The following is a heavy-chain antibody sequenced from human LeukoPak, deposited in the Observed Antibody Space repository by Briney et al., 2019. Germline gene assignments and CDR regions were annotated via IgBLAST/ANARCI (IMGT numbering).Heavy chain of an antibody. Sequence: ASVKVSCKASGYTFTDYGIGWVRQAPGQGLEWLGWISGYTGTTNHEQNLQGRVTMTTDTATSTAYMELRSLTSDDTAVYYCARGWRSVQSNQISPFDSWGLGTLVTVSS. V-gene: IGHV1-18*01. D-gene: IGHD5-24*01. CDR3: ARGWRSVQSNQISPFDS. CDR1: GYTFTDYG. J-gene: IGHJ4*02. CDR2: ISGYTGTT.